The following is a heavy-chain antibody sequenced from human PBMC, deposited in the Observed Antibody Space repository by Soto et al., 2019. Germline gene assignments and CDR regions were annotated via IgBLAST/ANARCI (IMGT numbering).Heavy chain of an antibody. CDR1: GFTFSNYP. CDR2: ITSGGNT. CDR3: ANKTDSSGWDY. V-gene: IGHV3-23*01. D-gene: IGHD6-19*01. J-gene: IGHJ4*02. Sequence: GGSLRLSCAASGFTFSNYPMNWVRQAPGKGLEWVSGITSGGNTYYADSVKGRFTISRDNSKNTLYLQVNSLRAEDTALYYCANKTDSSGWDYWGQGTLVTVSS.